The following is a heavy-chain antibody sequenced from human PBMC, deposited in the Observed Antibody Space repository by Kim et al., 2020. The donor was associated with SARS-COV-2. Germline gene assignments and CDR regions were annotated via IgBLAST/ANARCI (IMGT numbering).Heavy chain of an antibody. J-gene: IGHJ4*02. CDR2: IFPMFDTT. D-gene: IGHD2-2*01. Sequence: SVKVSCKASGGTFSSNGISWVRQAPGLGLEWMGGIFPMFDTTNYAQKFQGRVTITADESTSTSYMDLSSLRSDDTGVYYCAREALTAKPPAFDYWGQGTLVTVSS. V-gene: IGHV1-69*13. CDR1: GGTFSSNG. CDR3: AREALTAKPPAFDY.